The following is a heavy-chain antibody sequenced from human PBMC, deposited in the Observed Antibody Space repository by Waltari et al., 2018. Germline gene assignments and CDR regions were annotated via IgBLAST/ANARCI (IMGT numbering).Heavy chain of an antibody. Sequence: QVQLQESGPGLVKPSETLSLTCAVSGYSISSGYYWGWIRQPPGKGLEWIGSIYHSGGTNYNPSLKSRVTISVDTSKNQFSLKLSSVTAADTAVYYCARCSPRGYDFWSGYYTESNWFDPWGQGTLVTVSS. V-gene: IGHV4-38-2*01. CDR3: ARCSPRGYDFWSGYYTESNWFDP. D-gene: IGHD3-3*01. CDR1: GYSISSGYY. CDR2: IYHSGGT. J-gene: IGHJ5*02.